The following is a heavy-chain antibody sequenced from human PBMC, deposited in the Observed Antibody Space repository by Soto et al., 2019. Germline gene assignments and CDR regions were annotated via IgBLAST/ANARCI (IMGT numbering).Heavy chain of an antibody. CDR2: IIPIFGTA. D-gene: IGHD6-6*01. J-gene: IGHJ4*02. V-gene: IGHV1-69*13. CDR3: ARALEYSSSNTLKK. Sequence: ASVKVYCKASAGTFSSYAISWVRQAPGQGLEWMGGIIPIFGTANYAQKFQGRVTITADESTSTAYMELSSLRSEDTAVYYCARALEYSSSNTLKKWGQRTLVTVSS. CDR1: AGTFSSYA.